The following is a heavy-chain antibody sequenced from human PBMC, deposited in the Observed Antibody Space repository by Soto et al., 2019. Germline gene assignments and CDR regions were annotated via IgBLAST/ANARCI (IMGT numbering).Heavy chain of an antibody. D-gene: IGHD2-2*01. CDR2: IYYSGST. Sequence: PSETLSLTCTVSGGSISSSSYYWGWIRQPPGKGLEWIGSIYYSGSTYYNPSLKSRVTISVDTSKNQFSLKLSSVTAADTAVYYCARPRGSGIVVVPAAMDYYYMDVWGKGTTVTASS. CDR3: ARPRGSGIVVVPAAMDYYYMDV. J-gene: IGHJ6*03. V-gene: IGHV4-39*01. CDR1: GGSISSSSYY.